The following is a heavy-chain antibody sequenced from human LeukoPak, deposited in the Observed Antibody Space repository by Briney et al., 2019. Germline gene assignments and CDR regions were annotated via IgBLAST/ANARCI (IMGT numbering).Heavy chain of an antibody. CDR1: GYTFTSYY. D-gene: IGHD2-2*02. V-gene: IGHV1-46*01. J-gene: IGHJ5*02. Sequence: ASVKVSCKASGYTFTSYYMHWVRQAPGQGLEWMGIINPSGGSTSYAQKFQGRVTMTRDMSTSTVYMELSGLRSEDTAVYYCARGYGYCSSTSCYIGWFDPWGQGTLVTVSS. CDR3: ARGYGYCSSTSCYIGWFDP. CDR2: INPSGGST.